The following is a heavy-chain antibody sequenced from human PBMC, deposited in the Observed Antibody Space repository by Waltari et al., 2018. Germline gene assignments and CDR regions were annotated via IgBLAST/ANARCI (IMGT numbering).Heavy chain of an antibody. CDR1: GGPISISTYY. J-gene: IGHJ4*02. Sequence: QLQLQESGPGLVKPSETLSPPCTVPGGPISISTYYWGGIRQPPGKGLEWIGNIYYSGSTSYHPSLKSRVTVSVDTSKNQFSLKLSSVTAADTAVYYCARIITSTKGYYFDYWGQGTLVTVSS. D-gene: IGHD3-10*01. V-gene: IGHV4-39*01. CDR3: ARIITSTKGYYFDY. CDR2: IYYSGST.